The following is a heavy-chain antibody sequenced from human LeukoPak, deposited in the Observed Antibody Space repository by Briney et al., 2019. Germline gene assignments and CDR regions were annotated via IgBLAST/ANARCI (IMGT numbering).Heavy chain of an antibody. CDR2: ISYDGSNK. V-gene: IGHV3-30*03. D-gene: IGHD3-10*01. CDR3: ARDRPTGITMVRGVISY. CDR1: GFTFSSYG. Sequence: PGRSLRLSCAASGFTFSSYGMHWVRQAPGKGLEWVAVISYDGSNKYYADSVKGRFTISRDNSKNTLYLQMNSLRAEDTAVYYCARDRPTGITMVRGVISYWGQGTLVTVSS. J-gene: IGHJ4*02.